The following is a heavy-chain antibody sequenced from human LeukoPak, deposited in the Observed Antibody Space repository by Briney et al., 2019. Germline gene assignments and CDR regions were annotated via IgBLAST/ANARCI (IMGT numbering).Heavy chain of an antibody. D-gene: IGHD1-26*01. CDR3: AKDRTVGASYWYFDL. CDR2: ISGSGAST. V-gene: IGHV3-23*01. Sequence: PGGSLRLSCLTSGFTLSTNAMSWVRQAPGKGMEWISGISGSGASTYYADSVKGRFTISRDSSKNTLFLHMNTLRAEDTAIYYCAKDRTVGASYWYFDLWGRGTLVTVSS. J-gene: IGHJ2*01. CDR1: GFTLSTNA.